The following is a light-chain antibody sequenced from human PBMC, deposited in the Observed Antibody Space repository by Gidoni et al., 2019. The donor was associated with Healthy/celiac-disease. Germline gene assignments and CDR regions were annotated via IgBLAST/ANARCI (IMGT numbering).Light chain of an antibody. CDR2: DAS. J-gene: IGKJ4*01. CDR1: QSVSSY. V-gene: IGKV3-11*01. CDR3: QQRSNWPRT. Sequence: VLTHSPATLSLSPGERSTLSCRASQSVSSYLAWYQQKPGQAPRLLIYDASNRDTGIPARFSGSGSGTDCTLTISSLEPEDFAVYYWQQRSNWPRTFGGGTKVEIK.